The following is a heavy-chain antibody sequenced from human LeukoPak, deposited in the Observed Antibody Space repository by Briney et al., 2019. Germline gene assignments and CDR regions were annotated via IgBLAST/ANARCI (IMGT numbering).Heavy chain of an antibody. J-gene: IGHJ4*02. CDR3: ARVWGYCSGGTCYSIPFDY. CDR2: ISSSGSTI. V-gene: IGHV3-11*04. D-gene: IGHD2-15*01. Sequence: GESLKISCAASGFTFSDYYMSWIRQAPGKGLEWVSYISSSGSTIYYADSVKGRFTISRDNAKNSLYLQMNSLRAEDTAVYYCARVWGYCSGGTCYSIPFDYWGQGTLVTVSS. CDR1: GFTFSDYY.